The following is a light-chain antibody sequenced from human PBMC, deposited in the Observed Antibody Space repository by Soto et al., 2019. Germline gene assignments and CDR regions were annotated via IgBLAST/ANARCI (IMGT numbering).Light chain of an antibody. Sequence: DVVMTQSPLSLPVTLGQPASISCRSSQSLVYTDGNTYLSWFQQRPGQSPRRLIYRVSNRDSGVPDRFSGSGSGTDFTLKISRVGAEDVGVYYCMQGTHWPLTFGGGTKVDIK. J-gene: IGKJ4*01. CDR3: MQGTHWPLT. V-gene: IGKV2-30*01. CDR1: QSLVYTDGNTY. CDR2: RVS.